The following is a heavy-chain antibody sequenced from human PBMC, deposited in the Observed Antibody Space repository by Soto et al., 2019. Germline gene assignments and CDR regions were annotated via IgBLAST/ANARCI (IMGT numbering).Heavy chain of an antibody. Sequence: GVSLGLSCAASGFTFSSYAMSWVRHAPGKGLEWVSAISSSGSTAYYASSVEGRFTISRDNANNSVYLQMDSLRAEDTALYYCTRAAWFPYLSFYWGQGALVTVSS. J-gene: IGHJ4*02. D-gene: IGHD3-10*01. CDR3: TRAAWFPYLSFY. CDR1: GFTFSSYA. V-gene: IGHV3-23*01. CDR2: ISSSGSTA.